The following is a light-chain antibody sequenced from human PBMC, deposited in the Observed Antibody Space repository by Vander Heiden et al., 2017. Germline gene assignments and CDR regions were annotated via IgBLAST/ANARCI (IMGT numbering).Light chain of an antibody. CDR2: AAS. V-gene: IGKV1-39*01. CDR1: QSISSY. Sequence: DLPITQSPSSLSASVGDRVTITCRASQSISSYLNWYQQKPGKAPKLLIYAASSLQSGVPSRFSGSGSGTDFTLTISSLQPEDFATYYCQQSYSTPRTLGHGTKVEIK. J-gene: IGKJ1*01. CDR3: QQSYSTPRT.